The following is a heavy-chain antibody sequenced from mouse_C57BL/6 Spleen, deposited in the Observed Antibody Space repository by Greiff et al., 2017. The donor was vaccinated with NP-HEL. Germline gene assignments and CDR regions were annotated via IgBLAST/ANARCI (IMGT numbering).Heavy chain of an antibody. CDR1: GFTFSDYY. J-gene: IGHJ4*01. V-gene: IGHV5-16*01. CDR3: ARERHAMDY. Sequence: EVKLMESEGGLVQPGSSMKLSCTASGFTFSDYYMAWVRQVPEKGLEWVANINYDGSSTYYLDSLNSRFIISRDNAKNILYLQMSSLKSEDTATYYCARERHAMDYWGQGTSVTVSS. CDR2: INYDGSST.